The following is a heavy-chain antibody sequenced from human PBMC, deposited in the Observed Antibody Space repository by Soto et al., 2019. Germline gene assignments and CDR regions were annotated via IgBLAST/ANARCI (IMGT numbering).Heavy chain of an antibody. J-gene: IGHJ5*02. D-gene: IGHD3-3*01. CDR3: ARSYDFWSGYLPPSGADP. Sequence: QVQLVQSGAEVKKPGASVKVSCKASGYTFTSYYMHWVRQAPGQGLEWMGIINPSGGSTSYAQKFQGRVTMTRDTSTSTVYMELSSLRSEDTAVYYCARSYDFWSGYLPPSGADPWGQGTLVTVSS. CDR2: INPSGGST. V-gene: IGHV1-46*01. CDR1: GYTFTSYY.